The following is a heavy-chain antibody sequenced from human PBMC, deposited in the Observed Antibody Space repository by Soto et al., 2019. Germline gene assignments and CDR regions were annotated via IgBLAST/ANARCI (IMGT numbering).Heavy chain of an antibody. CDR2: ISHSGNT. D-gene: IGHD3-10*01. CDR3: ARDQGHYDSGSHSVDRDGMDV. J-gene: IGHJ6*04. V-gene: IGHV4-30-4*01. Sequence: QVQLQESGPGLVRPSQTLSLTCNVSGDSIRSGDHYWSWVRLPPGKGLEWIGYISHSGNTFYNPSLKSRATMYVDTSKNQFSLRLTSVIVADTAVYYCARDQGHYDSGSHSVDRDGMDVWGKGTTVSVIS. CDR1: GDSIRSGDHY.